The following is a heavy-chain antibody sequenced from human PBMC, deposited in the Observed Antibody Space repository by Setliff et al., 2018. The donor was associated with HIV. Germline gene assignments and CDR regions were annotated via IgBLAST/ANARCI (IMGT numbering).Heavy chain of an antibody. V-gene: IGHV3-49*04. CDR2: IRTLPYGGTT. CDR1: GFTFGDYA. Sequence: GGSLRLSCAASGFTFGDYALSWVRQAPGKGLEWLGFIRTLPYGGTTEYAASVKGRFIISRDGSKSIAYLQLNSLKTEDTAVYFCTRDPMFYNSWSGFTNAFDIWGPGTLVTVSS. J-gene: IGHJ3*02. CDR3: TRDPMFYNSWSGFTNAFDI. D-gene: IGHD3-3*01.